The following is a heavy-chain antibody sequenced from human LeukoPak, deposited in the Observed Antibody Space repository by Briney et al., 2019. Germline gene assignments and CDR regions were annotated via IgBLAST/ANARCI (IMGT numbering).Heavy chain of an antibody. J-gene: IGHJ6*03. CDR2: IKKDGSEK. V-gene: IGHV3-7*01. Sequence: GGSLRLSCAASGFTFSSHWMSWVRQAPGKGLEWVANIKKDGSEKYYVDSVKGRFTISRDNAKTSLYLRMNSLRADDTAVYYCARAYSSSRKSFYYYYYMDVWGKGTTVTVSS. D-gene: IGHD6-13*01. CDR3: ARAYSSSRKSFYYYYYMDV. CDR1: GFTFSSHW.